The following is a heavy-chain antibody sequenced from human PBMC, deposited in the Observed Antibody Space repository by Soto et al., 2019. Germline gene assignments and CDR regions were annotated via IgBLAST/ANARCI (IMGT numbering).Heavy chain of an antibody. J-gene: IGHJ6*02. CDR1: GGSISSYH. D-gene: IGHD4-17*01. Sequence: SETLSLTCTVSGGSISSYHWTWIRQSPGKGLEWVGYIDFSGTTHFNPSLKGRVAMSVDMSKIQFSLKVTAVTAADTAVYYCVRGYGDSYYYYGMDVWGQGTTVTVSS. CDR3: VRGYGDSYYYYGMDV. V-gene: IGHV4-59*01. CDR2: IDFSGTT.